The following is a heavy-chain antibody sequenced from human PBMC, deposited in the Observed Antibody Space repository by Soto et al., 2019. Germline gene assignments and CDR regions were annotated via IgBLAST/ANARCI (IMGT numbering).Heavy chain of an antibody. Sequence: GGSLRLSCAASGFTFSDYYMSWIRQAPGKGLEWVSYISSSDTIIYYADSVKGRFTISRDNAKNSLYLQMNSLRAEDTAVYYCARDLGYYDSSGYFDYWGQGTLVTVS. CDR1: GFTFSDYY. J-gene: IGHJ4*02. V-gene: IGHV3-11*01. CDR3: ARDLGYYDSSGYFDY. D-gene: IGHD3-22*01. CDR2: ISSSDTII.